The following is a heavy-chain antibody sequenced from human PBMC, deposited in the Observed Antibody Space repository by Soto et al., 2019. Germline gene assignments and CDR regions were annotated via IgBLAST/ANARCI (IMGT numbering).Heavy chain of an antibody. CDR1: GGSISSCDCY. D-gene: IGHD3-22*01. V-gene: IGHV4-31*03. CDR2: MYYTGIA. J-gene: IGHJ5*02. CDR3: ARYFYDGSGNSNWLDP. Sequence: SETLSLTCTVSGGSISSCDCYWSRLRPQPGRGLEWIGYMYYTGIAYYNPSLRSRVTISVDASKNQSSLKLTSVTAADTGVYYCARYFYDGSGNSNWLDPWGQG.